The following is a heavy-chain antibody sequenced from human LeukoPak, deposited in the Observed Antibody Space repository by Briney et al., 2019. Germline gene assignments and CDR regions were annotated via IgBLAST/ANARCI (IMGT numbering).Heavy chain of an antibody. CDR3: ARVHDTTGYYHYFDS. CDR2: ISHHGSNE. V-gene: IGHV3-30*14. D-gene: IGHD3-9*01. CDR1: GFTFSTYP. Sequence: GGSLRLSCEASGFTFSTYPMHWVRQAPDKGPEWVAMISHHGSNEYYADSVKGRFTISRDNSKNTLYLQMNNPRVEDTAIYYCARVHDTTGYYHYFDSWGQGTLVTVSS. J-gene: IGHJ4*02.